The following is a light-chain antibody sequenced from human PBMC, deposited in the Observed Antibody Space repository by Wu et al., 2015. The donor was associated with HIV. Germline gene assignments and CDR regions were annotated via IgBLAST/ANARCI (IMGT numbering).Light chain of an antibody. Sequence: EIVMTQSPATLSVSAGERATLSCRASQSVRSSLAWYQQKPGQAPRLLIYGASTRATGIPARFSGSGSGTEFTLTISSMQSEDFAVYYCQQYNNWPPITFGPGTKVDIK. CDR2: GAS. J-gene: IGKJ3*01. V-gene: IGKV3-15*01. CDR1: QSVRSS. CDR3: QQYNNWPPIT.